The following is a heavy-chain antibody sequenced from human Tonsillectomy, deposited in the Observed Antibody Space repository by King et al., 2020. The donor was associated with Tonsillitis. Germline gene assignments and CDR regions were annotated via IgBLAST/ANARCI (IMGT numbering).Heavy chain of an antibody. Sequence: VQLQQWGAGLLKPSETLSLTCAVYGGSFSGYYWSWIRQPPGKGLEWIGEINHSGSTNYNPSLKSRVTISVDTSKNQFSLKLSSVTAADTAVSYCARTSCCGGSCYRYFDYWGQGTLVTVSS. D-gene: IGHD2-15*01. J-gene: IGHJ4*02. CDR3: ARTSCCGGSCYRYFDY. V-gene: IGHV4-34*01. CDR1: GGSFSGYY. CDR2: INHSGST.